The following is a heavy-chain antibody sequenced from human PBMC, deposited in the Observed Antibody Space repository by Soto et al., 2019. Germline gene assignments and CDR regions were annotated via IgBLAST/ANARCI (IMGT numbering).Heavy chain of an antibody. Sequence: PGGSLRLSSAASGFTFGSYKMSWVRQAPGKGLEWVAVISYDGSNKYYADSVKGRFTISRDNSKNTLYLQMNSLRAEDTAVYYCAKSLRTTYNWFDPWGQGTLVTVSS. CDR2: ISYDGSNK. V-gene: IGHV3-30*18. CDR1: GFTFGSYK. CDR3: AKSLRTTYNWFDP. J-gene: IGHJ5*02.